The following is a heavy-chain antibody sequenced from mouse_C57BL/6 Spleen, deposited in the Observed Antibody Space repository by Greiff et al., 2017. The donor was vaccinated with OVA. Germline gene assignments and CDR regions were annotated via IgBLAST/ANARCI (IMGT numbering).Heavy chain of an antibody. V-gene: IGHV5-17*01. D-gene: IGHD2-3*01. CDR1: GFTFSDYG. J-gene: IGHJ4*01. CDR2: ISSGSSTI. Sequence: DVMLVESGGGLVKPGGSLKLSCAASGFTFSDYGMHWVRQAPEKGLEWVAYISSGSSTIYYADTVKGRFTISRDNAKNTLFLQMTSLRSEDTAMYYCARGGYSLYYAMDYWGQGTSVTVSS. CDR3: ARGGYSLYYAMDY.